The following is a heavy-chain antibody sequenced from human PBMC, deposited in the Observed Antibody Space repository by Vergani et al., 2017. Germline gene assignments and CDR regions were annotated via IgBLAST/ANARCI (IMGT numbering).Heavy chain of an antibody. CDR2: ISFNGLTV. V-gene: IGHV3-20*01. CDR3: ARGGLYSFYYFMNV. D-gene: IGHD2/OR15-2a*01. CDR1: GIRFDQFG. J-gene: IGHJ6*03. Sequence: EVELVDSGGKVVRPGGSLRLSCVASGIRFDQFGMMWVRQSPGMGPEWVAGISFNGLTVGYSESVEGRFTISRDNSKKSLFLQMSNVRAEDTASYHCARGGLYSFYYFMNVWGNGTTVKVSS.